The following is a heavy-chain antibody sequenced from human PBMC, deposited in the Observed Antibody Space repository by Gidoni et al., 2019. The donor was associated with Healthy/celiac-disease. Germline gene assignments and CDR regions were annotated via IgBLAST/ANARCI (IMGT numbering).Heavy chain of an antibody. V-gene: IGHV1-18*01. CDR2: ISAYNGNT. Sequence: QVHLVQYGAEVKKPGASVTVSCKASGYTFTSYGISWVRQAPGHGLEWMGWISAYNGNTNYAQKLQGRVTMTRDTSPSTAYMELRSLRSDDTAVYYCARRVVKVGATGWSDYWGQGTLVTVSS. D-gene: IGHD1-26*01. CDR3: ARRVVKVGATGWSDY. CDR1: GYTFTSYG. J-gene: IGHJ4*02.